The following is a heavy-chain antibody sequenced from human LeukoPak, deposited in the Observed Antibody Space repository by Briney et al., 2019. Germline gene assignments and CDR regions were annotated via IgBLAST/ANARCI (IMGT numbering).Heavy chain of an antibody. V-gene: IGHV1-69*05. CDR2: TIPIFGTA. J-gene: IGHJ5*02. Sequence: SVKVSCKASGGTFSSYAISWVRQAPGQGLEWMGGTIPIFGTANYAQKFQGRVTITTDESTSTAYMELSSLRSEDTAVYYCARERKLFGVVIIGDNWFDPWGQGTLVTVSS. CDR1: GGTFSSYA. D-gene: IGHD3-3*01. CDR3: ARERKLFGVVIIGDNWFDP.